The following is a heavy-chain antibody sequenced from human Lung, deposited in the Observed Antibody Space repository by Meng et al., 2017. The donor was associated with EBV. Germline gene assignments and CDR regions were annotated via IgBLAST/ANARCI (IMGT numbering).Heavy chain of an antibody. V-gene: IGHV4-31*03. CDR1: GGSISSISYL. Sequence: QVQLQESGPDQVKPSQTLSCTCSVSGGSISSISYLWSCIRQHPGRVLELIGYIYYSGSTYYNPSLKSRVTISVDTSKNLFSLKLSSVTAADTAVYYCARDQGMRVWFDPWGQGTLVTVSS. CDR2: IYYSGST. J-gene: IGHJ5*02. CDR3: ARDQGMRVWFDP.